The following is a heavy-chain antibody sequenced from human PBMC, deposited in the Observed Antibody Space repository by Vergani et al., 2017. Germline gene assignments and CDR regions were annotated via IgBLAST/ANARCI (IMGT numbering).Heavy chain of an antibody. Sequence: QVQLQESGPGLVKPSQTLSLTCAVSGGSISSGGYYWSWIRQHPGKGLEWIGYIYYSGSTYYNPSLKSRVTISVDTSKNQFSLKLSSVTAADTAVYYCARAPLGSTIFGVVIIRFAFDSWGQGTMVTVSS. D-gene: IGHD3-3*01. CDR1: GGSISSGGYY. V-gene: IGHV4-31*11. J-gene: IGHJ3*02. CDR3: ARAPLGSTIFGVVIIRFAFDS. CDR2: IYYSGST.